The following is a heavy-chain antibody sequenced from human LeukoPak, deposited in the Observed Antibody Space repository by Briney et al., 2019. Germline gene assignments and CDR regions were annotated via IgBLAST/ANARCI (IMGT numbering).Heavy chain of an antibody. CDR2: ISWNSGSI. CDR3: ARLGAGSGSPDY. Sequence: PGGSLRLSCAASGFTFDDYAMHWVRQAPGKGLEWVSGISWNSGSIAYADSVKGRFNISRDNAKNSLFLQMDYLRADDTAVYYCARLGAGSGSPDYWGQGTLVTVSS. V-gene: IGHV3-9*01. J-gene: IGHJ4*02. CDR1: GFTFDDYA. D-gene: IGHD3-22*01.